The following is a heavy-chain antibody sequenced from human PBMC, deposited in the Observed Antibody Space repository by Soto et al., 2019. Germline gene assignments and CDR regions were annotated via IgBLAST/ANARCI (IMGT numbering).Heavy chain of an antibody. D-gene: IGHD3-9*01. CDR1: GFTFSSYE. J-gene: IGHJ4*02. CDR3: ARDKMDGWLTRFDY. Sequence: PGGSLRLSCAASGFTFSSYEMNWVRQAPGKGLECVSYISSSGSTIYYADSVKGRFTISRDNAKNSLYLQMNSLRAEDTAVYYCARDKMDGWLTRFDYWGQGTLVTVYS. V-gene: IGHV3-48*03. CDR2: ISSSGSTI.